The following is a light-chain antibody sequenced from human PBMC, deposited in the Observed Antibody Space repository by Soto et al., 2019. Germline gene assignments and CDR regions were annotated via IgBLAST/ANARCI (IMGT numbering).Light chain of an antibody. V-gene: IGKV3-11*01. J-gene: IGKJ4*01. CDR2: AVS. CDR1: QSVGTS. CDR3: RQHSNWPLT. Sequence: EIVLTQSPDTLSLSPGERATLSCRASQSVGTSLAWYQQKPGQAPSLLISAVSNRATGIPARFSGSGSRTDFTLTISSLEPEDFAVYYCRQHSNWPLTFGGGTKVEIK.